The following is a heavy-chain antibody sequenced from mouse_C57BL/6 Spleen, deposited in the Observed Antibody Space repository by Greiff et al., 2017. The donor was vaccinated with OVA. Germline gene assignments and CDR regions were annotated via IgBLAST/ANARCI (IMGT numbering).Heavy chain of an antibody. J-gene: IGHJ3*01. D-gene: IGHD2-1*01. CDR1: GYTFTDYY. Sequence: VQLQQSGPELVKPGASVKISCKASGYTFTDYYMNWVKQSHGKSLEWIGDINPNNGGTSYNQKFKGKATLTVDQSCSTAYMELLSMTSNDSSVYYCARREIDYGNYVFAYWGQGTLVTVSA. CDR3: ARREIDYGNYVFAY. CDR2: INPNNGGT. V-gene: IGHV1-26*01.